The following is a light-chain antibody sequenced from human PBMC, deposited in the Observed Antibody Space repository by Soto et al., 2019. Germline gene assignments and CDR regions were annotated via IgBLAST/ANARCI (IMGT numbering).Light chain of an antibody. Sequence: IQMTQSPSTVSASVGDRVTITCRASQSISSSLAWYQQKPGKAPKVLIYDASSLDSGVPSRFSCSGSGTEFTLTVSSLQPGDFATYSCQQYESYPYTFVQGTKLEIK. V-gene: IGKV1-5*01. CDR2: DAS. CDR1: QSISSS. J-gene: IGKJ2*01. CDR3: QQYESYPYT.